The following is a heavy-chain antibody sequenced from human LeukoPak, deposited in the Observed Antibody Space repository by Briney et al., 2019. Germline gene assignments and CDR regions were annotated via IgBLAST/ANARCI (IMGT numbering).Heavy chain of an antibody. V-gene: IGHV1-69*04. D-gene: IGHD5-12*01. CDR1: GGTFSSYA. CDR3: AREGRHSDYAVGPLHWFDP. CDR2: IIPILGIA. J-gene: IGHJ5*02. Sequence: ASVKVSCKASGGTFSSYAISWVRQAPGQGLEWMGRIIPILGIANYAQKFQGRVTITADKSTSTAYMELSSLRSEDTAVYYCAREGRHSDYAVGPLHWFDPWGQGTLVTVSS.